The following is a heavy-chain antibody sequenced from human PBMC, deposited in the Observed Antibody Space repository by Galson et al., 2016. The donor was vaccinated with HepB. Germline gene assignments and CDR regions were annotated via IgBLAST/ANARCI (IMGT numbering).Heavy chain of an antibody. V-gene: IGHV1-69*13. CDR3: ARDPNYYGSGTYHT. CDR1: EGSFSSYG. D-gene: IGHD3-10*01. CDR2: IIPIFGTA. Sequence: SVKVSCKASEGSFSSYGITWVRQAPGQGLEWMGGIIPIFGTANSAQKFQGRVTITADESTSTAYMELSSLRSEDTAVYYCARDPNYYGSGTYHTWGQGTLVTVSS. J-gene: IGHJ5*02.